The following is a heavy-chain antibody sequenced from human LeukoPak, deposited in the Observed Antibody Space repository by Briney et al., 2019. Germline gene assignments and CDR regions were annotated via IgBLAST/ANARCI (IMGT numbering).Heavy chain of an antibody. CDR2: ISSIGSTI. CDR1: GFTFSDYY. CDR3: ARTKDRVAFDI. D-gene: IGHD2-15*01. Sequence: GGSLRLSCAAPGFTFSDYYMSWIRQAPGKGLEWVSYISSIGSTIYYADSVKGRFTISRDNAKNSLYLQMNSLGAEDTAVYYCARTKDRVAFDIWGQGTMVTVSS. V-gene: IGHV3-11*01. J-gene: IGHJ3*02.